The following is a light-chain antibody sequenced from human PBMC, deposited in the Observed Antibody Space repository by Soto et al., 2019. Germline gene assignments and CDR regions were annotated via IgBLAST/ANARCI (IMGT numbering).Light chain of an antibody. V-gene: IGKV3-20*01. CDR3: QHYGYPQWT. Sequence: IVLTQSPDTLSLSPGERATLSCRASQSGSSSYLAWYQQRPGQPPRLLIYGVFTRADDIPDRFSGSGSGIDFTLTISSLQPEDFAVYYCQHYGYPQWTFGQGTKVEI. CDR2: GVF. J-gene: IGKJ1*01. CDR1: QSGSSSY.